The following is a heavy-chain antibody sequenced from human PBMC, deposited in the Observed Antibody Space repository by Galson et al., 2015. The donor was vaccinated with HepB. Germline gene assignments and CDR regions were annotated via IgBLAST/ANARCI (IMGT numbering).Heavy chain of an antibody. CDR2: INHSGSA. Sequence: ETLSLTCSVYDGSFIGYYWSWIRQPPGKGLEWIGEINHSGSANYSPSPKSRVTISIDTSKNQFSLKLNSVTAADTAVYHCARDGSGWYIPHFDYWGQGSLVTVSS. CDR3: ARDGSGWYIPHFDY. CDR1: DGSFIGYY. V-gene: IGHV4-34*01. D-gene: IGHD6-19*01. J-gene: IGHJ4*02.